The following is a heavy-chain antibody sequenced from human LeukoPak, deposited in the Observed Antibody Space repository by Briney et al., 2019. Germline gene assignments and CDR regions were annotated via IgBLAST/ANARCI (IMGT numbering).Heavy chain of an antibody. D-gene: IGHD5-12*01. Sequence: SETLSLTCTVSGASISRYFWNWIRQPPGKELECIGYISSGGSTNYNPSLKSRVTISIDTSKNQFSLKLTSATAADTAVYYCARGDDYKSTLFDYWGQGTLVTVSS. CDR3: ARGDDYKSTLFDY. J-gene: IGHJ4*02. V-gene: IGHV4-59*01. CDR2: ISSGGST. CDR1: GASISRYF.